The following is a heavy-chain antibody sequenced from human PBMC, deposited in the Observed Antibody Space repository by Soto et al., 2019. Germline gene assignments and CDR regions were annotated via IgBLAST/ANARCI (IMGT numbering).Heavy chain of an antibody. Sequence: PSETLSLTCAVYGGSFSGYYWSWIRQPPGKGLEWIGEINHSGSTNYNPSLKSRVTISVDTSKNQFSLKLSSVTAADTAVYYCARGLIAVAGRAMGYWGQGTLVTVSS. CDR3: ARGLIAVAGRAMGY. CDR1: GGSFSGYY. J-gene: IGHJ4*02. D-gene: IGHD6-19*01. CDR2: INHSGST. V-gene: IGHV4-34*01.